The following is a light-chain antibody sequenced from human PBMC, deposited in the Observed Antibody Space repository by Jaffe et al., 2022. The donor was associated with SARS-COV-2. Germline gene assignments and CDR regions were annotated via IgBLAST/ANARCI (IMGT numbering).Light chain of an antibody. CDR1: SSDVGTYNF. Sequence: QSALTQPRSVSGSPGQSVTISCTGTSSDVGTYNFVSWYQQHPGKAPKLMIYDVTKRPSGVPDRFSGSKSGNTASLSISGLQAEDEADYHCCSYAGSPHWVFGGGTKLTVL. J-gene: IGLJ3*02. CDR2: DVT. V-gene: IGLV2-11*01. CDR3: CSYAGSPHWV.